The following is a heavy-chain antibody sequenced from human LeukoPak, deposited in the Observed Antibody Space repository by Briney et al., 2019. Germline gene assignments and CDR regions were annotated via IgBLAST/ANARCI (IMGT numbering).Heavy chain of an antibody. CDR1: GFIFSDYS. CDR3: AELGITMIGGV. CDR2: ISRSGSTR. J-gene: IGHJ6*04. V-gene: IGHV3-48*01. D-gene: IGHD3-10*02. Sequence: GGSLRLSCTASGFIFSDYSMNWVRQTPGKGREWISYISRSGSTRHDADSARGRFTISRDNAKNSLYLQMNSLRAEDTAVYYCAELGITMIGGVWGKGTTVTISS.